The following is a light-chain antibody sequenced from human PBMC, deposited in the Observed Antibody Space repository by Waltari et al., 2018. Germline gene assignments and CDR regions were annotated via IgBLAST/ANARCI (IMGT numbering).Light chain of an antibody. V-gene: IGKV1-16*02. CDR1: QDITNS. J-gene: IGKJ1*01. CDR3: LQYDSYPRT. Sequence: DIQMTQSPSSLSASIGDRVTITCRASQDITNSLNWFQQKPGKAPKSLIYGASRLQSGVSSKFSGSGYGTDFTLTINSLQPEDFATYYCLQYDSYPRTFGPGTKVEIK. CDR2: GAS.